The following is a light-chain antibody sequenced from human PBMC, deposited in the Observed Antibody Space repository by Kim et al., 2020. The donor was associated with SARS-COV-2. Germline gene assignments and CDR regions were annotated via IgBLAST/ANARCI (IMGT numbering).Light chain of an antibody. J-gene: IGLJ3*02. CDR1: SGINVNIYG. CDR3: AIWYSNTWV. Sequence: FTCTLRSGINVNIYGIYWFHQKPGSLHRFLLRYKSDSSKHQGSGVPGRFSGSKDGSTNAGLLSISGLQSGDGADYYCAIWYSNTWVFGGGTQLTVL. CDR2: YKSDSSK. V-gene: IGLV5-39*01.